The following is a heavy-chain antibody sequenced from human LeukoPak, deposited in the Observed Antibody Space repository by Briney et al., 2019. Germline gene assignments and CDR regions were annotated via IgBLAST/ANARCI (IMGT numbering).Heavy chain of an antibody. J-gene: IGHJ3*02. D-gene: IGHD3-10*01. V-gene: IGHV3-48*03. CDR3: ARDETRSGAFDI. CDR2: ISGSGSTI. CDR1: GFTFSSYE. Sequence: PGGSLRLSCAASGFTFSSYEMNWVRQAPGKGLEGVSYISGSGSTIYDADSVKGRFTISRDNAKNSLYLQMNSLRAEDTAVYYCARDETRSGAFDIWGQGTMVTVSS.